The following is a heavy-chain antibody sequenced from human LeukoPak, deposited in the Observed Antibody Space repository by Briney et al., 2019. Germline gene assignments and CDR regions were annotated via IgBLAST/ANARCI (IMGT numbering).Heavy chain of an antibody. CDR2: INPSGGTT. J-gene: IGHJ4*02. Sequence: ASVKVSCKASGYTFTSYHMHWVRQAPGQGLEWMGIINPSGGTTNYAQKFQGRVTMTRNTSISTAYMELSRLRSDDTAVYYCARDLYSSSSDWGQGTLVTVSS. CDR3: ARDLYSSSSD. V-gene: IGHV1-46*01. CDR1: GYTFTSYH. D-gene: IGHD6-13*01.